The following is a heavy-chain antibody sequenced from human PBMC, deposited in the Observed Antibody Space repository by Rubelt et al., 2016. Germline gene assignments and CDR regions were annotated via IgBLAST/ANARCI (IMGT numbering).Heavy chain of an antibody. CDR1: GYTFINYG. D-gene: IGHD6-19*01. CDR3: ARDPIAVAGFPDY. J-gene: IGHJ4*02. V-gene: IGHV1-18*01. CDR2: IHAYTGNT. Sequence: QVQLVQSGAEVKKPGASVKVSCKASGYTFINYGISWVRQAPGQGLEWMGWIHAYTGNTNYAQKVQGRVAVTTDTSTGTAYMELRSLRSDDTAVYYWARDPIAVAGFPDYWGQGTLVTVSS.